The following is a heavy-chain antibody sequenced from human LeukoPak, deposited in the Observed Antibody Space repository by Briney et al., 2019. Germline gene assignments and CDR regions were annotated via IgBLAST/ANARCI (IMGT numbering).Heavy chain of an antibody. Sequence: GGSLRLSCAASGFTFSSYAMSWVRQAPGKGLEWVSAISGSGGSTYYADSVKGRFTISRDNSKNTLYLQMNSLRAEDTAVYYCAKVKAAYYSSSWYGEGDYFDYWGQGTLVTVPS. D-gene: IGHD6-13*01. CDR1: GFTFSSYA. CDR2: ISGSGGST. V-gene: IGHV3-23*01. J-gene: IGHJ4*02. CDR3: AKVKAAYYSSSWYGEGDYFDY.